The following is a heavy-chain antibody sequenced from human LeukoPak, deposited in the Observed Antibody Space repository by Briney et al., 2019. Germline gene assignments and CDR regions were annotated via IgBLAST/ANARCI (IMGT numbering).Heavy chain of an antibody. J-gene: IGHJ4*02. V-gene: IGHV3-33*01. CDR2: IWCDGSNK. CDR1: GFTFSSYG. CDR3: ARDSRPGYGDYSTY. Sequence: GRSLRLSCAASGFTFSSYGMHWVRQAPGKGLEWVAVIWCDGSNKYYADSVKGRFTISRDNSKNTLYLQMNRLRAEDTAVYYCARDSRPGYGDYSTYWGQGTLVTAST. D-gene: IGHD4-17*01.